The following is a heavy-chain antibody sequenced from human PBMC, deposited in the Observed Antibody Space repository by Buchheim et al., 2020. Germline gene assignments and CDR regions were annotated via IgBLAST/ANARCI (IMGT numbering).Heavy chain of an antibody. Sequence: EVQLVESGGGLVQPGGSLRLSCAASGFTFSSYEMNWVRQAPGKGLEWVSYISSSGRNIYYADSVKGRFTISRENAKNSQYLQMNSLRAEDTAVYYCASLTAVAARFDSWGQGTL. CDR1: GFTFSSYE. J-gene: IGHJ5*01. CDR3: ASLTAVAARFDS. D-gene: IGHD6-19*01. CDR2: ISSSGRNI. V-gene: IGHV3-48*03.